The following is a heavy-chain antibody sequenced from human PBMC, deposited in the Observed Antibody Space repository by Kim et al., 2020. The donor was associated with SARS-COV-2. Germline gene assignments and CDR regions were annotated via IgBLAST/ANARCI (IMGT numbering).Heavy chain of an antibody. CDR1: GFTFTSSA. CDR2: SVVGSGNT. V-gene: IGHV1-58*02. CDR3: AAEAAVTDAFDI. Sequence: SVKVSCKASGFTFTSSAMQWVRQARGQRLEWIGWSVVGSGNTNYEQKFQERVTITRDMSTSTAYMELSSLRSEDTAVYYCAAEAAVTDAFDIWGQGTMVTVYS. D-gene: IGHD6-13*01. J-gene: IGHJ3*02.